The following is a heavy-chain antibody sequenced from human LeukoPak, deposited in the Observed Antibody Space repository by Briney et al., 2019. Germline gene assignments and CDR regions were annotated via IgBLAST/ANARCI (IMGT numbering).Heavy chain of an antibody. Sequence: GGSLRLSCAASGFTFSSYAMHWVRQAPGRGLEWVAVISYDGSNKYYADSVKGRFTISRDNSKNTLYLQMNSLRAEDTAVYYCARDGDYDFWSGYYTSYYFDYWGQGTLVTVSS. CDR1: GFTFSSYA. J-gene: IGHJ4*02. D-gene: IGHD3-3*01. CDR2: ISYDGSNK. CDR3: ARDGDYDFWSGYYTSYYFDY. V-gene: IGHV3-30-3*01.